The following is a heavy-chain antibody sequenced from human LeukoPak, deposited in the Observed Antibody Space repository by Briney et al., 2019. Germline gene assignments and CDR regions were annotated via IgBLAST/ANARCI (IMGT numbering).Heavy chain of an antibody. J-gene: IGHJ4*02. D-gene: IGHD2/OR15-2a*01. V-gene: IGHV3-21*04. CDR3: ARWLGPGNSHLDY. CDR2: ISSSSSYI. Sequence: GGSLRLSCAASGFTFSSYSMNWVRQAPGKGLEWVSSISSSSSYIYYADSVKGRFTISRDNSKNTLYLQMNSLRAEDTAVYYCARWLGPGNSHLDYWGQGTLVTVSS. CDR1: GFTFSSYS.